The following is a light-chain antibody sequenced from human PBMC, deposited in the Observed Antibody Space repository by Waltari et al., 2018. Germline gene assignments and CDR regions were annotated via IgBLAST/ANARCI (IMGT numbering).Light chain of an antibody. Sequence: DIQMTQSPSSVSASVGDRVTITCRASQDISSWLAWYQQKPGRDPNLLIYAASSLQSGVPARFSGIGAGTEFTLTISSLQPDDFATYYCQQAASFPLTFGGGTKVEIK. CDR2: AAS. CDR3: QQAASFPLT. V-gene: IGKV1-12*01. J-gene: IGKJ4*01. CDR1: QDISSW.